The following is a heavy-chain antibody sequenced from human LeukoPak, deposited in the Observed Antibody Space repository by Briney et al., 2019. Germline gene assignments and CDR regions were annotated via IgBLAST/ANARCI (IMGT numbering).Heavy chain of an antibody. V-gene: IGHV3-30*04. CDR1: GFTFSSYA. D-gene: IGHD3-10*01. CDR2: ISYDGSNK. J-gene: IGHJ4*02. Sequence: PGGSLRLSCAASGFTFSSYAMHWVRQAPGKGLEWVAVISYDGSNKYYADSVKGRFTISRDNSKNTLYLQMNSLRAEDTAVYYCASSYYGSGSYLYWGQGTLVTVSS. CDR3: ASSYYGSGSYLY.